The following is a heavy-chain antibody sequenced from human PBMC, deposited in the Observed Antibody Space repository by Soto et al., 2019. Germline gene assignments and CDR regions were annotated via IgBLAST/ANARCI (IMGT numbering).Heavy chain of an antibody. J-gene: IGHJ4*02. D-gene: IGHD3-9*01. CDR3: ATHYDILTGYCQDFDY. CDR1: GYTFTSYG. CDR2: ISAYNGNT. V-gene: IGHV1-18*01. Sequence: ASVNVSCKASGYTFTSYGISWVRQAPGQGLEWMGWISAYNGNTNYAQKLQGRVTMTTDTSTSTAYMELRGLRSDDTAVYYCATHYDILTGYCQDFDYWGQGTLVTVSS.